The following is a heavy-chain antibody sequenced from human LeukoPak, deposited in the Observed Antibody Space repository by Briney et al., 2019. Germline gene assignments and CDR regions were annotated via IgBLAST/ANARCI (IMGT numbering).Heavy chain of an antibody. V-gene: IGHV3-30-3*01. CDR2: ISYDGSNK. J-gene: IGHJ1*01. CDR3: ARDDSSGYWGYFQH. Sequence: PGRSLRLSCAASGFTFSSYAMHWVRQAPGKGLEWVAVISYDGSNKYYADSVKGRFTISRDNSKNTLYLQMNSLRAEDTAVYYCARDDSSGYWGYFQHWGQGTLVTVSS. D-gene: IGHD3-22*01. CDR1: GFTFSSYA.